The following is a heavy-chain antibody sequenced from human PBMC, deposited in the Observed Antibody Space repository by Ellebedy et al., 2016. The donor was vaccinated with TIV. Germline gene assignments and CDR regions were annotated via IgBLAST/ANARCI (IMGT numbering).Heavy chain of an antibody. CDR2: INPNTGGT. Sequence: ASVKVSCXASGYTFTGYYMHWVRQAPGQGLEWMGWINPNTGGTNYAQQFQGRVTMTRDTSINTAYMQLSTLRSDDTAVYYCAREVQGLWTFYYFDYWGQGTLVTVSS. D-gene: IGHD1-1*01. CDR1: GYTFTGYY. CDR3: AREVQGLWTFYYFDY. J-gene: IGHJ4*02. V-gene: IGHV1-2*02.